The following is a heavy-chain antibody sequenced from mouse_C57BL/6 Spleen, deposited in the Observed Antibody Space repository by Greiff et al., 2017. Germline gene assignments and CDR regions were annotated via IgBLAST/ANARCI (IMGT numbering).Heavy chain of an antibody. J-gene: IGHJ3*01. D-gene: IGHD3-1*01. CDR1: GYTFTDYN. CDR3: ARSAYSGTWAWFAY. CDR2: INPNNGGT. Sequence: VQLQQSGPELVKPGASVKMSCKASGYTFTDYNMHWVKQSHGKSLEWIGYINPNNGGTSYNQKFKGKATLTVNKSSSTAYMELRSLTSEDSAVYYCARSAYSGTWAWFAYWGQGTLVTVSA. V-gene: IGHV1-22*01.